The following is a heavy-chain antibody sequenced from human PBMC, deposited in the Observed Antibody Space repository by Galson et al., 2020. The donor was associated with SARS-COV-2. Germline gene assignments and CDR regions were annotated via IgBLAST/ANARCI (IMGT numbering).Heavy chain of an antibody. V-gene: IGHV4-34*01. CDR3: ARGCYGSSCLFGAFDI. CDR2: INPSGST. D-gene: IGHD3-22*01. Sequence: SETLSLTCAVYGGSFSGYYWSWIRQPPGKGLEWIGEINPSGSTNYNPSLKSRVTISVDTSKNQFSLKLSSVTAADTAVYYCARGCYGSSCLFGAFDIWGQGTMVTVSS. CDR1: GGSFSGYY. J-gene: IGHJ3*02.